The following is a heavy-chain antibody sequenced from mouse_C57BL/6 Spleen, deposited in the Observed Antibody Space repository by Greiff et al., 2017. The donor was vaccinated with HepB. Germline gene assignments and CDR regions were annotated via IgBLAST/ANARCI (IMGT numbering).Heavy chain of an antibody. J-gene: IGHJ1*03. Sequence: EVKLMESGPGLVKPSQSLSLTCSVTGYSITSGYYWNWIRQFPGNKLEWMGYISYDGSNNYNPSLKNRISITRDTSKNQFFLKLNSVTTEDTATYYCAREGGLYSAWYFDVWGTGTTVTVSS. V-gene: IGHV3-6*01. CDR3: AREGGLYSAWYFDV. CDR2: ISYDGSN. CDR1: GYSITSGYY. D-gene: IGHD2-1*01.